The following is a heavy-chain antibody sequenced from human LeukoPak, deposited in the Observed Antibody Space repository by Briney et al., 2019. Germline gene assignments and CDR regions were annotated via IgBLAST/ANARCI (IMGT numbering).Heavy chain of an antibody. CDR3: ARNFSPYYYYYMDV. CDR1: GGSISSYY. V-gene: IGHV4-59*01. J-gene: IGHJ6*03. Sequence: NPSGTLSLTCTVSGGSISSYYWSWIRQPPGKGLEWIGYIYYSGSTNYNPSLKSRVTTSVDTSKKQLSLKLSSVTAADTAVYYCARNFSPYYYYYMDVWGKGTTVTVSS. CDR2: IYYSGST.